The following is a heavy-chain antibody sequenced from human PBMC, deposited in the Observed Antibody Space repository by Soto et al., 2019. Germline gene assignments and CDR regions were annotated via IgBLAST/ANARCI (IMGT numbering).Heavy chain of an antibody. V-gene: IGHV3-49*03. CDR3: TRGYSSSWYAFDI. CDR2: IRSKAYGGTT. D-gene: IGHD6-13*01. J-gene: IGHJ3*02. Sequence: SLRLSCTASGFTFGDYAMSWFRQAPGKGLEWVGFIRSKAYGGTTEYAASVKGRFTISRDDSKSIAYLQMNSLKTEDTAVYYCTRGYSSSWYAFDIWGQGTMVTVSS. CDR1: GFTFGDYA.